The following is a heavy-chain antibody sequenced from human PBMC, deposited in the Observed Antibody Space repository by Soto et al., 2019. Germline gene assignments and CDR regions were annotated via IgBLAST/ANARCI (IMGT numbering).Heavy chain of an antibody. CDR3: ARDHLGIAAGDFDL. V-gene: IGHV3-21*02. Sequence: EDQLVESGGGLVKPGGSLRLSCAASGFSFDTYNMNWVRQAPGKGLEWVSSISSGRPDIFYADSVRGRFTISRDDAKKSLFLQMNSLRADDTAVYYCARDHLGIAAGDFDLWGQGTLATVSS. D-gene: IGHD6-19*01. J-gene: IGHJ4*02. CDR2: ISSGRPDI. CDR1: GFSFDTYN.